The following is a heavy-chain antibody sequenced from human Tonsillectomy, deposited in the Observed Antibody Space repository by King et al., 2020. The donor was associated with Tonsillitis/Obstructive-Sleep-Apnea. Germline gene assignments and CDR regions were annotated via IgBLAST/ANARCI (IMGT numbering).Heavy chain of an antibody. CDR1: GFTFSSYA. Sequence: VQLVESGGGLVQPGGSLRLSCAASGFTFSSYALSWVRQAPGKGLEWVSAISSSGGSTYYAESVKGRFSISRDNSNKTMYLQMNSLKAEDTAVYYCAKDLNYDFWSGYYGSFDYWGQGTLVTVSS. V-gene: IGHV3-23*04. CDR3: AKDLNYDFWSGYYGSFDY. D-gene: IGHD3-3*01. CDR2: ISSSGGST. J-gene: IGHJ4*02.